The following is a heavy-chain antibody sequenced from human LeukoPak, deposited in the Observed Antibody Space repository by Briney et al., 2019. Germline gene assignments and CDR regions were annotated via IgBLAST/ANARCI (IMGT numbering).Heavy chain of an antibody. CDR1: GYRFASYW. J-gene: IGHJ4*02. V-gene: IGHV5-51*01. CDR2: IYPGDSDT. D-gene: IGHD2-2*01. CDR3: ARQDGAAAYYFDY. Sequence: GESLKISCKGSGYRFASYWIAWVRQMPGKGLEWMGIIYPGDSDTRYSPSFQGQVTISAGKSINTAYLQWSSLKASDTAIYYCARQDGAAAYYFDYWGQGTLVTVSS.